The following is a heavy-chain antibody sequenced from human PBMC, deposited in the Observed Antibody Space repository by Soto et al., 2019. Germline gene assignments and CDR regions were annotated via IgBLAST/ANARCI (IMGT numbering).Heavy chain of an antibody. CDR2: IIPIFGTA. CDR3: ARYRYGYSYFDY. V-gene: IGHV1-69*12. J-gene: IGHJ4*02. CDR1: GGTFSSYA. Sequence: QVQLVQSGAEVKKPGSSVKVSCKASGGTFSSYAISWVRQAPGQGLEWMGGIIPIFGTANYAQKFQVRVTITADEAASIAYMELSSLRSEDSAVYFGARYRYGYSYFDYWGQGTLVTVSS. D-gene: IGHD5-18*01.